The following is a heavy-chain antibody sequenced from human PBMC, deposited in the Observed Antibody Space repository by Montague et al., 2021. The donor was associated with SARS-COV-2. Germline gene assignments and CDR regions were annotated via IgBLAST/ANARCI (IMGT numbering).Heavy chain of an antibody. CDR2: INHSGST. D-gene: IGHD4-17*01. CDR3: ARGKTVTTFYYYYYGMDV. Sequence: SETLSLTCAVYGGSFSGYYWSWIRQPPGKGLEWIGEINHSGSTYYNPSLKSRVTISVDTSKNQFSLKLSSVTAADTAVYYCARGKTVTTFYYYYYGMDVWGQGTTVTVSS. V-gene: IGHV4-34*01. J-gene: IGHJ6*02. CDR1: GGSFSGYY.